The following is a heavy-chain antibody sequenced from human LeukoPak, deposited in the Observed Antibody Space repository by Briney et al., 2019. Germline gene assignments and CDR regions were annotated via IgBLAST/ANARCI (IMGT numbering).Heavy chain of an antibody. CDR3: ARDLVTVTKGFDI. CDR1: GDSINDHY. V-gene: IGHV4-59*11. D-gene: IGHD4-17*01. CDR2: ISYIGST. Sequence: SETLSLTCTVPGDSINDHYWSWLRQPPGKGLEWIGYISYIGSTNYNPSLKSRVTISIDTSKNQFSLKLTSVTAADTAVYYCARDLVTVTKGFDIWGQGTMVSVSS. J-gene: IGHJ3*02.